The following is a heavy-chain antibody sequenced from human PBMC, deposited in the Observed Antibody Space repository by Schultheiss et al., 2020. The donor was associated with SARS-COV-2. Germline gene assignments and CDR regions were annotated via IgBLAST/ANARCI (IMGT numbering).Heavy chain of an antibody. CDR1: GGSISSYY. CDR3: ARLDCSSTSCPLDV. CDR2: IYYSGST. D-gene: IGHD2-2*01. V-gene: IGHV4-59*01. J-gene: IGHJ6*02. Sequence: SETLSLTCTVSGGSISSYYWSWIRQPPGKGLEWIGYIYYSGSTNYNPSLKSRVTISVDTSKNQFSLKLSSVTAADTAVYYCARLDCSSTSCPLDVWGQGTTVTVSS.